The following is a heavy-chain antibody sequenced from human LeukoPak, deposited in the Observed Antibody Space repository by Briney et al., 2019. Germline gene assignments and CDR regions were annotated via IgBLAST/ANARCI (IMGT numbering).Heavy chain of an antibody. J-gene: IGHJ2*01. CDR2: IRYDGSKK. Sequence: GGSLRLSCAASGFTFSSYGMHWVRRAPGKGLGWVAFIRYDGSKKYYADSVRDRFTSSIDNSKNKLYLQMSSLRAEDTAVYYCAREKMGPPPWPSTKSYLYFDLWGRGTLVTVSS. D-gene: IGHD2-8*01. V-gene: IGHV3-30*02. CDR1: GFTFSSYG. CDR3: AREKMGPPPWPSTKSYLYFDL.